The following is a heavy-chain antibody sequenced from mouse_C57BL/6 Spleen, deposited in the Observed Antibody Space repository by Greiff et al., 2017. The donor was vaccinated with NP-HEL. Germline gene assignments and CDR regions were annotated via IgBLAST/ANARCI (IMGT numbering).Heavy chain of an antibody. CDR3: ARWDGNYRLYAMDY. J-gene: IGHJ4*01. Sequence: VQLKESGPGLVQPSQSLSITCTVSGFSLTSYGVHWVRQSPGKGLEWLGVIWSGGSTDYNAAFISRLSISKDNSKSQVFFKMNSLQADDTAIYYCARWDGNYRLYAMDYWGQGTSVTVSS. CDR1: GFSLTSYG. D-gene: IGHD2-1*01. V-gene: IGHV2-2*01. CDR2: IWSGGST.